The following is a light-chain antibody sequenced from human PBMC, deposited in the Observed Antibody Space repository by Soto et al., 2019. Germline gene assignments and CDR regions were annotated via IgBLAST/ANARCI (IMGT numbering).Light chain of an antibody. V-gene: IGKV3-15*01. Sequence: EIVMTQSPATLSASPGERVTFSCRASQSVSRNLAWYQQKPGQAPRLLIYDTSTRATGIPARFSGSGSGTEFTLTISSLQSEDFAVYYCQHYSNWPPFTFGQGTRLEI. J-gene: IGKJ5*01. CDR1: QSVSRN. CDR2: DTS. CDR3: QHYSNWPPFT.